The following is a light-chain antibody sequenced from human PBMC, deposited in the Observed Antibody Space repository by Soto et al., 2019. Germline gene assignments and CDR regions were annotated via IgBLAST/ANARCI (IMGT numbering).Light chain of an antibody. J-gene: IGKJ1*01. V-gene: IGKV3-20*01. Sequence: IVLTQSPGTLSLNQGERATLSCRASQSVSSSYLAWYQQKPGQAPRLLIYGASTRATGIPARFSGSGSGTDFTLTISRLEPEDFAVYYCQQYGSSPWTFGQGTNV. CDR2: GAS. CDR3: QQYGSSPWT. CDR1: QSVSSSY.